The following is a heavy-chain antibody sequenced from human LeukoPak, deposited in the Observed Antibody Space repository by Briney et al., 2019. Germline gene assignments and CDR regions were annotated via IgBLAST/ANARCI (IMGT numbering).Heavy chain of an antibody. V-gene: IGHV3-7*01. CDR1: GFTFSSYW. D-gene: IGHD3-22*01. CDR2: IKQDGREK. CDR3: ARDPYYYESSGYSFGAFDI. Sequence: GGSLRLSCAASGFTFSSYWMTWFRQAPGKGLEGVANIKQDGREKFYVDSVKGRFTISRDNAKNSLHLQMNSLRAEDTAVYYCARDPYYYESSGYSFGAFDIWGQGTMVTVSS. J-gene: IGHJ3*02.